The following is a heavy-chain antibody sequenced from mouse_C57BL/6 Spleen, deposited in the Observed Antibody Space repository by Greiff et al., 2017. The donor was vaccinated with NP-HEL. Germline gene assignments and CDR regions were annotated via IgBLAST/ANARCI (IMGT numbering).Heavy chain of an antibody. V-gene: IGHV2-2*01. Sequence: VQVVESGPGLVQPSQSLSITCTVSGFSLTSYGVHWVRQSPGKGLEWLGVIWSGGSTDYNAAFISRLSISKDNSKSQVFFKMNSLQADDTAIYYCATDYGNRFAYWGQGTLGTVSA. D-gene: IGHD2-1*01. J-gene: IGHJ3*01. CDR1: GFSLTSYG. CDR3: ATDYGNRFAY. CDR2: IWSGGST.